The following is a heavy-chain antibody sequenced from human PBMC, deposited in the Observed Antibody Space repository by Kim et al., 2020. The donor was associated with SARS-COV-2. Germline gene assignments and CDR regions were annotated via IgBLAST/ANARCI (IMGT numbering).Heavy chain of an antibody. CDR2: IRGSGDST. CDR1: GFTFNSYA. V-gene: IGHV3-23*01. Sequence: GGSLRLSCAASGFTFNSYAMSWVRQAPGKGLEWVSAIRGSGDSTFYADSVKGRFTISRDNSKNTLYVQMNSLRAEDTAVYYCAKGVLVTGTNYFDFWGQGTVVTVSS. J-gene: IGHJ4*02. D-gene: IGHD2-21*02. CDR3: AKGVLVTGTNYFDF.